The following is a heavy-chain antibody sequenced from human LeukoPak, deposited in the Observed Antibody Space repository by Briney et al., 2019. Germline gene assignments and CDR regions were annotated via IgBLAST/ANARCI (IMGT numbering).Heavy chain of an antibody. CDR3: ARDIRPRVESFDY. V-gene: IGHV1-2*02. J-gene: IGHJ4*02. CDR1: GYTFNDYH. Sequence: ASVRVSCKASGYTFNDYHLHWVRQAPGQGLEWMGWINPNTGGTNYAQRLQGRVTMTRDTSITTAYMELSGLRSDDTAVYYCARDIRPRVESFDYWGQGTLITVSS. CDR2: INPNTGGT. D-gene: IGHD3-3*01.